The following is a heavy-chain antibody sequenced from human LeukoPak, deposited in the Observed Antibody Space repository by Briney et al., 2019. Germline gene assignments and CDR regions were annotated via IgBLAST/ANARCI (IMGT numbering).Heavy chain of an antibody. V-gene: IGHV3-66*01. CDR1: GFTFSDYY. D-gene: IGHD6-13*01. Sequence: PGGSLRLSCAASGFTFSDYYMSWIRQAPGKGLEWVSLIYSDGFTYYADSVKGRFNISRDNSKNTLYLQMNSLRAEDTAVYYCASMGGYSSRGIYFDYWGQGTLVTVSS. CDR2: IYSDGFT. J-gene: IGHJ4*02. CDR3: ASMGGYSSRGIYFDY.